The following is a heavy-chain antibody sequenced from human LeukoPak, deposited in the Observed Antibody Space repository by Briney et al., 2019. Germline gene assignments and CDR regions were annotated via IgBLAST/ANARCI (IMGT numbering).Heavy chain of an antibody. V-gene: IGHV3-21*01. CDR3: AKYRFVVADTDSFDI. CDR1: GYS. D-gene: IGHD2-21*01. J-gene: IGHJ3*02. Sequence: GGSLRLSCAGSGYSMNWVRQAPGKGLEWVSSITSSSSYIYYADSVKGRFTISRDNARNSLSLQMNSLRAEDTAVYYCAKYRFVVADTDSFDIWGQGTMVTVSS. CDR2: ITSSSSYI.